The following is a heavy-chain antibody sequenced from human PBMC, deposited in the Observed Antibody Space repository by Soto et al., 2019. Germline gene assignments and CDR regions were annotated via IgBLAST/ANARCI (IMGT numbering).Heavy chain of an antibody. Sequence: QVQLVQSGAEVKKPGASVKVSCKASGFTFTRYGISWVRQAPGQGLEWMGWISAFNGDTKYAQRLQGRVSMTTDTSTDTAHMELRSLRSDDTAVYYCARDSTSSGLLGTNYWGQGTLVSVSS. D-gene: IGHD6-19*01. J-gene: IGHJ4*02. CDR3: ARDSTSSGLLGTNY. CDR1: GFTFTRYG. CDR2: ISAFNGDT. V-gene: IGHV1-18*01.